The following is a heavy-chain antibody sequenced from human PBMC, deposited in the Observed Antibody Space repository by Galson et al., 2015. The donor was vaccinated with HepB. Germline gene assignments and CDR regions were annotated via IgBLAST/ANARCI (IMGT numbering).Heavy chain of an antibody. Sequence: SLRLSCAASGFTFSSYSMNWVRQAPGKGLEWVSSISSSSSYIYYADSVKGRFTISRDDAKNSLYLQMNSLRAEDTAVYYSARDSDGLEFDYWGQGTLVTVSS. CDR2: ISSSSSYI. CDR3: ARDSDGLEFDY. CDR1: GFTFSSYS. D-gene: IGHD5-24*01. V-gene: IGHV3-21*01. J-gene: IGHJ4*02.